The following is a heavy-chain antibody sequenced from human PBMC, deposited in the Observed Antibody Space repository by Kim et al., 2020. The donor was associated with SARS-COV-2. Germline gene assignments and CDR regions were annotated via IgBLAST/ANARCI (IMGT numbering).Heavy chain of an antibody. V-gene: IGHV4-59*13. D-gene: IGHD1-26*01. Sequence: SETLSLTCTVSGDSISSYYWSWIRQPPGKGLEWIGYIYYSGSTNYNPSLKSRVTISVDTSKNQFSLKLSSVTAADTAVYYCARDRVVGSMDVWGQGTTVTVSS. CDR2: IYYSGST. J-gene: IGHJ6*02. CDR1: GDSISSYY. CDR3: ARDRVVGSMDV.